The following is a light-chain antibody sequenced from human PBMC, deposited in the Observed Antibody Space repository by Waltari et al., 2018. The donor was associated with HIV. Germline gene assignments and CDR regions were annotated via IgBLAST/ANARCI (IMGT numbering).Light chain of an antibody. V-gene: IGLV2-14*03. CDR2: DVS. J-gene: IGLJ2*01. CDR3: SSYTSSSISSDVV. CDR1: SSDVGGSNY. Sequence: QSALPQPASVSGSPGQSITISCTGTSSDVGGSNYVSWYNQHPGKAPKLMMYDVSNRPSGVSNRFSGSKSGNTASLTISGLQAEDEADYYCSSYTSSSISSDVVFGGGTKLTVL.